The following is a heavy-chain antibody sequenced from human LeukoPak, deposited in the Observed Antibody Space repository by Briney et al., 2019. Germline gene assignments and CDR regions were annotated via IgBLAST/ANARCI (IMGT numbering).Heavy chain of an antibody. V-gene: IGHV3-23*01. J-gene: IGHJ4*02. Sequence: PGGSLRLSCAASGFTFSSYGMSWVRQAPGKGLEWVSGISGSGGSTYYADSVKGRFTISRDNSKNTLYLQMNSLRAEDTAVYYCAKVKMDIYSGSYYRWLDYWGQGTLVTVSS. CDR3: AKVKMDIYSGSYYRWLDY. CDR2: ISGSGGST. D-gene: IGHD1-26*01. CDR1: GFTFSSYG.